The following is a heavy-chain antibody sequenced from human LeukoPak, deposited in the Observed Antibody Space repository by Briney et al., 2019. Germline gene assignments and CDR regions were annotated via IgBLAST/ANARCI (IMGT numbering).Heavy chain of an antibody. D-gene: IGHD3-10*01. Sequence: GGSLRLSCAVSGITLSNYGMSWVRQAPGKGLEWVAGISGSGGSTNYADSVKGRFTISRDNPKNTLYLQMNSLRAEDTAVYFCAKRGVVVRVILVGFHKEAYYFDSWGQGALVTVSS. CDR1: GITLSNYG. CDR3: AKRGVVVRVILVGFHKEAYYFDS. J-gene: IGHJ4*02. V-gene: IGHV3-23*01. CDR2: ISGSGGST.